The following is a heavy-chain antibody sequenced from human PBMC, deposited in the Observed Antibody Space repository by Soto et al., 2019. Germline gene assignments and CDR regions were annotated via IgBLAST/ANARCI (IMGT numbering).Heavy chain of an antibody. V-gene: IGHV3-33*01. D-gene: IGHD1-26*01. CDR1: GFTFSNYG. CDR2: IWHDGSDR. J-gene: IGHJ4*02. CDR3: SGNFDF. Sequence: QVRLVESGGGVVQPGRSLRLSCAASGFTFSNYGMHWVRQAPGKGLEWMAVIWHDGSDRYYADSVKGRFTISRDNSKNTLYLQMDSLRVEDTAVYYCSGNFDFWGQGTLVTVS.